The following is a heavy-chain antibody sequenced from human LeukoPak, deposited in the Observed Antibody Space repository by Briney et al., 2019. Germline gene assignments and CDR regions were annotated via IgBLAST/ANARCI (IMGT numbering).Heavy chain of an antibody. CDR2: VYPGDSDT. CDR1: GYSFTNYW. D-gene: IGHD5-24*01. CDR3: AGQERWQPLRPYAFD. J-gene: IGHJ3*01. Sequence: GESLKISCKASGYSFTNYWIGWVRQMPGKGLEWMGIVYPGDSDTRYSPSFPGQVTISADKSINTAYLQWNSLKASDTAIYYCAGQERWQPLRPYAFDFGAKGQWSPSLQ. V-gene: IGHV5-51*01.